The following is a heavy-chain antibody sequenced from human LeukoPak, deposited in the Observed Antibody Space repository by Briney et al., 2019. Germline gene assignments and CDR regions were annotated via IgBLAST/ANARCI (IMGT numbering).Heavy chain of an antibody. CDR3: ASVDYYGSGNYYNDVDY. CDR1: GVTFSSYS. CDR2: ISSSSSYI. J-gene: IGHJ4*02. D-gene: IGHD3-10*01. V-gene: IGHV3-21*01. Sequence: GGSLRLSCAASGVTFSSYSMNWVRQAPGKGLEWVSSISSSSSYIYYADSVKGRFTISRDNAKNSLYLQMNSLRVEDTAVYHCASVDYYGSGNYYNDVDYWGQGTLVTVSS.